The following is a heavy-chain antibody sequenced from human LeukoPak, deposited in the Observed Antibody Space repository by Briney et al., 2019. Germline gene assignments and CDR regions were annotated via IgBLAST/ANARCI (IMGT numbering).Heavy chain of an antibody. CDR3: ASHSSGWYFMGYFDY. CDR2: FDPEDGET. D-gene: IGHD6-19*01. Sequence: SVKVSCKVSGYTLTELSMHWVRQAPGKELEWMGGFDPEDGETIYAQKFQGRVTMTEDTSTDTAYMELSSLRSEDTAVYYCASHSSGWYFMGYFDYWGQGTLVTVSS. J-gene: IGHJ4*02. CDR1: GYTLTELS. V-gene: IGHV1-24*01.